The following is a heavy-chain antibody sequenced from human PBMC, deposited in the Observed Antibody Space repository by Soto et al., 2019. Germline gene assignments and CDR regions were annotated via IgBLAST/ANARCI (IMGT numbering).Heavy chain of an antibody. CDR3: ARTSRYYYMDV. CDR1: GFSLSTSGVG. V-gene: IGHV2-5*02. J-gene: IGHJ6*03. Sequence: SGPTLVNPTQTLTLTCTFSGFSLSTSGVGVGWIRQPPGKALEWLALIYWDDDKRYSPSLRSRLTITKDTSKNQVVLTMTNMDPIDTATYYCARTSRYYYMDVRGKGTTVTVSS. CDR2: IYWDDDK.